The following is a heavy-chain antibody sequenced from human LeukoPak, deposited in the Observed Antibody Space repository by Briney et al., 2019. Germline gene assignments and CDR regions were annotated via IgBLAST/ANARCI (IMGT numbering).Heavy chain of an antibody. V-gene: IGHV3-33*01. Sequence: PGGSLRLSCAASGFTFSSYDIHWVRQAPGKGLEWVAAIWHDGSNEYYVDSVKGRFTISRDNSKTTLYLQMNSLRAEDTAVYYCARDNARTLDYWGQGTLVTVSS. CDR1: GFTFSSYD. CDR3: ARDNARTLDY. J-gene: IGHJ4*02. CDR2: IWHDGSNE. D-gene: IGHD2-8*01.